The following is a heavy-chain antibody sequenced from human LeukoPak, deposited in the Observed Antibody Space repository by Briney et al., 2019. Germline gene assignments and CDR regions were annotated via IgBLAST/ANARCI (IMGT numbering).Heavy chain of an antibody. D-gene: IGHD6-25*01. Sequence: GSLRLSCAASGFTFSSYWMSWVRQAPGKGLEWVANIKQDGSEKYYVDSVKGRFTISRDNAKNSLYLQMNSLRAEDTAVYYCARSALRYSSANFDYWGQGTLVTVSS. CDR1: GFTFSSYW. CDR2: IKQDGSEK. V-gene: IGHV3-7*01. CDR3: ARSALRYSSANFDY. J-gene: IGHJ4*02.